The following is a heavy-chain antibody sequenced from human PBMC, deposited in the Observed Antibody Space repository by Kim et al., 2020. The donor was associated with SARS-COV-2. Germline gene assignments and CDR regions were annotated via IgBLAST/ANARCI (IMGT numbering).Heavy chain of an antibody. CDR2: ISGSGGST. J-gene: IGHJ4*02. CDR1: GFTFSSYA. V-gene: IGHV3-23*01. CDR3: AKDPTYYDSSGPGYFDY. Sequence: GSLRLSCAASGFTFSSYAMSWVRQAPGKGLEWVSAISGSGGSTYYADSVKGRFTISRDNSKNTLYLQMNSLRAEDTAVYYCAKDPTYYDSSGPGYFDYWGQGTLVTVSS. D-gene: IGHD3-22*01.